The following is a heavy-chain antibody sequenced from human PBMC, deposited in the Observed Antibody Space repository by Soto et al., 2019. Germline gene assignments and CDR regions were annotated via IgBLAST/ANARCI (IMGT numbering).Heavy chain of an antibody. D-gene: IGHD1-1*01. CDR1: GFTFSTYG. Sequence: QVQLVESGGGVVQPGRSLRLSCAASGFTFSTYGMHWVRQAPGKGLEWVAVLSYDGNNKYYADSVKGRFTISRDNSKKTLYLQMSSLRAEDTAVYYCAKSVYNWNDGFFDYWGQGTLVTVSS. CDR3: AKSVYNWNDGFFDY. J-gene: IGHJ4*02. V-gene: IGHV3-30*18. CDR2: LSYDGNNK.